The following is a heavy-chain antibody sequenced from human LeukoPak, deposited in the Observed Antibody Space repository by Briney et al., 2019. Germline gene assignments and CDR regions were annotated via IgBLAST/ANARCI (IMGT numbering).Heavy chain of an antibody. CDR2: ISGSGGST. Sequence: GGSLRLSCTASGFTFGDYAMSWFRQAPGKGLEWVSAISGSGGSTYYADSVKGRFTISRDNSKNTLYLQMNSLRAEDTAVYYCAKLNMIVVAFDYWGQGTLVTVSS. V-gene: IGHV3-23*01. CDR3: AKLNMIVVAFDY. CDR1: GFTFGDYA. D-gene: IGHD3-22*01. J-gene: IGHJ4*02.